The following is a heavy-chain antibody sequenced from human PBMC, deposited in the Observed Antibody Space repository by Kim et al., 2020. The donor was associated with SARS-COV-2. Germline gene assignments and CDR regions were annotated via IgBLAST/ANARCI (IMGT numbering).Heavy chain of an antibody. J-gene: IGHJ4*02. CDR1: GFTVSSNY. D-gene: IGHD2-2*01. Sequence: GGSLRLSCAASGFTVSSNYMSWVRQAPGKGLEWVSVIYSGGSTYYADSVKGRFTISRDNSKNTLYLQMNSLRAEDTAVYYCASTWQPYCSSTSCPLGYWGQGTLVTVSS. V-gene: IGHV3-53*01. CDR2: IYSGGST. CDR3: ASTWQPYCSSTSCPLGY.